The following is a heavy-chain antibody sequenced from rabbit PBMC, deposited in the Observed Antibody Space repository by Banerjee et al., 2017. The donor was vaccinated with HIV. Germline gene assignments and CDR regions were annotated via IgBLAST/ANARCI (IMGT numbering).Heavy chain of an antibody. CDR3: ARDRGYTMDGMDL. J-gene: IGHJ6*01. D-gene: IGHD1-1*01. CDR2: INTSSGNT. Sequence: QSLEESGGDLVKPEGSLTFTCKASGFDFSSTYYMCWVRQAPGKGLEWIGCINTSSGNTVYASWAKGRFTISKTSSTTVTLQMTSLTAADTAAYFCARDRGYTMDGMDLWGPGT. CDR1: GFDFSSTYY. V-gene: IGHV1S40*01.